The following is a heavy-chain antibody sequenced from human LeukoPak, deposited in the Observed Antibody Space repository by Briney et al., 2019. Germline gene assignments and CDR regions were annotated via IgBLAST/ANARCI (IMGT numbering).Heavy chain of an antibody. Sequence: PSETLSLTCIVSGGSISNYYWSWIRHPPGKGLEWIGYIYYSGNTNYNPSLKSRVTISVDTSKNQFSLKMSSVTAADTAVYYCHASDLYHMDVWGQGTTVTVFS. CDR1: GGSISNYY. CDR2: IYYSGNT. CDR3: HASDLYHMDV. J-gene: IGHJ6*02. D-gene: IGHD2-2*01. V-gene: IGHV4-59*01.